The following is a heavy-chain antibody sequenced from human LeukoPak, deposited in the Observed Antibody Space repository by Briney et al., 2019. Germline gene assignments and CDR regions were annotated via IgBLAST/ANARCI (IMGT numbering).Heavy chain of an antibody. J-gene: IGHJ4*02. CDR1: GYTFTSYY. V-gene: IGHV1-46*01. CDR3: ARYYGGNSPIDY. D-gene: IGHD4-23*01. CDR2: INPSGGST. Sequence: GASVKVSCKASGYTFTSYYMHWVRQAPGQGLEWMGIINPSGGSTNYALKFQGRVTMTRDTSTSTVYMELSSLRSEDTAVYYCARYYGGNSPIDYWGQGTLVTVSS.